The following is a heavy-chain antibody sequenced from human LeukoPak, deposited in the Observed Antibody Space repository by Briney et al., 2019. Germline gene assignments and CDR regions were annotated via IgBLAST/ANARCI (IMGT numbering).Heavy chain of an antibody. J-gene: IGHJ4*02. CDR3: AKVPGSAGYFHY. D-gene: IGHD1-26*01. CDR2: ISYDGSNK. V-gene: IGHV3-30*04. Sequence: GGSLRLSCAASGFTFSSYAMHWVRQAPGKGLEWVAVISYDGSNKYYADSVRGRFTISRDNSKNTLYLQMNSLRAEDTAVYYCAKVPGSAGYFHYWGQGTLVTVSS. CDR1: GFTFSSYA.